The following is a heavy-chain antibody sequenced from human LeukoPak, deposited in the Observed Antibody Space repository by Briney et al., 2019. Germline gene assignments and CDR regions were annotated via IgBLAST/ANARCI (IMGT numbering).Heavy chain of an antibody. CDR3: ARRPKGYYYDSSGFFDY. V-gene: IGHV3-74*01. D-gene: IGHD3-22*01. J-gene: IGHJ4*02. CDR2: INSDGSST. Sequence: GGSLRLSCAASGFTFSSYWMHWVRQAPGKGLVWVSRINSDGSSTSYADSVKGRFTISRDNAKNTLYLQMNSLRAEGTAVYYCARRPKGYYYDSSGFFDYWGQGTLVTVSS. CDR1: GFTFSSYW.